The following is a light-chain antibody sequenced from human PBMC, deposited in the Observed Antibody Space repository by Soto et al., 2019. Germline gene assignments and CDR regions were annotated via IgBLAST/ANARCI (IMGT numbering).Light chain of an antibody. J-gene: IGKJ5*01. CDR3: QQYGSSPQT. V-gene: IGKV3-20*01. CDR1: QSLSSSY. Sequence: EIVLTQSPGTLSLSPGERSTLSCRSSQSLSSSYLAWYQQKSGQAPRLLIYGSFSRATGIPDRFSGSGSGTDFTLTISRLEPEDFAVYYCQQYGSSPQTFGQGTRLEIK. CDR2: GSF.